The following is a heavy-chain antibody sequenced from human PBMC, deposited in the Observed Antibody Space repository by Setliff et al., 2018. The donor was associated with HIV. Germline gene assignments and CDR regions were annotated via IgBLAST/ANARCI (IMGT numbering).Heavy chain of an antibody. J-gene: IGHJ4*02. CDR3: ARGSHGTSWTDY. CDR1: GGSISSYY. CDR2: IYYSGST. Sequence: PSETLSLTCTVSGGSISSYYWSWIRQPPGKGLEWIGYIYYSGSTNYNPSLKSRVTISVDTSKNQFSLKVHSVTAADTAMYYCARGSHGTSWTDYWGQGTQVTSPQ. V-gene: IGHV4-59*12. D-gene: IGHD6-13*01.